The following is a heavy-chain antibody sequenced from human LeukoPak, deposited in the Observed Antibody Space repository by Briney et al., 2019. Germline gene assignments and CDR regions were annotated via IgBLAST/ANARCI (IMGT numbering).Heavy chain of an antibody. D-gene: IGHD3-22*01. CDR2: ISGSGHKT. J-gene: IGHJ4*02. Sequence: GGSLRLSCSPSGFTFSRFSMSGLRQLPGKGLEWVSSISGSGHKTYYGDSVKGRFSVSRDNSKNILYLQMDSLRADDSALYYCAKDAKYYDSSGYLIPFDYWGQGTLVTVSS. CDR1: GFTFSRFS. V-gene: IGHV3-23*01. CDR3: AKDAKYYDSSGYLIPFDY.